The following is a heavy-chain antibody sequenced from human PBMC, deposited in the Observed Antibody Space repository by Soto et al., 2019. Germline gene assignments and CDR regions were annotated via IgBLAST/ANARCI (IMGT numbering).Heavy chain of an antibody. CDR1: GNSISTGAYY. J-gene: IGHJ4*02. CDR3: AREGRSGAPQAGFDL. CDR2: IFYSGNT. V-gene: IGHV4-31*03. Sequence: QVQLQESGPGLLKPSQTLSLTCTVSGNSISTGAYYWSWLRQHPVKGLEWIGHIFYSGNTHYSPSLESRVTISVDTSKNQFSIKLTSVTVADTAIYYCAREGRSGAPQAGFDLWGQGTLVTVSS. D-gene: IGHD3-10*01.